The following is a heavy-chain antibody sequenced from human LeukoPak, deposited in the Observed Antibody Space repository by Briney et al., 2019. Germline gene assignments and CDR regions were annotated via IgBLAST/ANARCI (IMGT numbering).Heavy chain of an antibody. D-gene: IGHD3-22*01. CDR2: TDDSGST. Sequence: RSETLSLTCTVSGDSISSYYWLWIRQPRGGGLEWIGNTDDSGSTNYNSSHKSRVTISVDTSKNQCSLKLSSMTDADTAVYYCARQSISGSSLSYFDYWGQGTLVNVSS. CDR3: ARQSISGSSLSYFDY. J-gene: IGHJ4*02. V-gene: IGHV4-59*01. CDR1: GDSISSYY.